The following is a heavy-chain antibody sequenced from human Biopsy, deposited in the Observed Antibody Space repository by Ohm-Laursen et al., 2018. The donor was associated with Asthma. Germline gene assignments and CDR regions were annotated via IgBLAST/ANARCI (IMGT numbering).Heavy chain of an antibody. CDR3: ARCQVGYSSGWSLLLKKIYYSGMDV. CDR1: GGTFSNFA. D-gene: IGHD6-19*01. J-gene: IGHJ6*02. Sequence: SVKVSCKAPGGTFSNFAISWVRQAPGQGLEWLGGIMTVFGTTNYAQKFQGRATITADESTSTAYMEVTSLRSEDTAIYYCARCQVGYSSGWSLLLKKIYYSGMDVWGQGTRSPSP. V-gene: IGHV1-69*13. CDR2: IMTVFGTT.